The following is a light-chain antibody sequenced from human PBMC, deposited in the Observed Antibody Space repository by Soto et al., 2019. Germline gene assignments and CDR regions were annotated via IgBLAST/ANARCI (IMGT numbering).Light chain of an antibody. CDR1: QSVSSS. V-gene: IGKV3-15*01. CDR3: QQYNNWPPYT. CDR2: GAS. Sequence: EIVLTQSPATLSVSPGETVTLSCRASQSVSSSLAWYQHQPGRSPRLLIYGASTRATGIPARFSGSGSGTEFTLTISSLQSEDFAVYYCQQYNNWPPYTFGQGTKLEIK. J-gene: IGKJ2*01.